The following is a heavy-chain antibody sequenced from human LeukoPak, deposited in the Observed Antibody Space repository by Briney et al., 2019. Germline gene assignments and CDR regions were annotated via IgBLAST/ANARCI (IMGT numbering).Heavy chain of an antibody. D-gene: IGHD5-12*01. J-gene: IGHJ6*02. CDR1: GYTFTNYY. V-gene: IGHV1-46*01. Sequence: ASVKVSCKASGYTFTNYYMHWVRQAPGQGLEWMGIINPSGGSTSYAQKFQGRVTMTRDTSTSTVYMELSSLRSDDTAVYCCARGFWDIVATIATGYYYGMDVWGQGTTVTVSS. CDR2: INPSGGST. CDR3: ARGFWDIVATIATGYYYGMDV.